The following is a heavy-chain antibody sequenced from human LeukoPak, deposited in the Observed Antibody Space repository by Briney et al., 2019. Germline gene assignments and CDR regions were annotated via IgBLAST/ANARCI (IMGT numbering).Heavy chain of an antibody. V-gene: IGHV3-7*01. CDR1: GLTFSSYW. Sequence: GGSLRLSCAASGLTFSSYWMSWVRQAPGKGLEWVANIKQDGSEKYYVDSVKGRFTISRDNAKNSLYLQMNSLRAEDTAVYYCARDYYDSSGYQYYFDYWGQGTLVTVSS. D-gene: IGHD3-22*01. CDR3: ARDYYDSSGYQYYFDY. CDR2: IKQDGSEK. J-gene: IGHJ4*02.